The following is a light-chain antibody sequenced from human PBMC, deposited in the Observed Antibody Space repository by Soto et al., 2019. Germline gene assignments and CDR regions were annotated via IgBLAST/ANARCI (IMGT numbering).Light chain of an antibody. Sequence: EIVLTQSPGTLSLSPGERATLSCRDSQSVSSRYLAWYQQKPVQAPSLHIYCASRRAPGIPDRFIGRGSGADCTITTIRLELEDISVYSCQQYGSSPSFGQVTKLEIK. V-gene: IGKV3-20*01. CDR1: QSVSSRY. CDR3: QQYGSSPS. CDR2: CAS. J-gene: IGKJ2*01.